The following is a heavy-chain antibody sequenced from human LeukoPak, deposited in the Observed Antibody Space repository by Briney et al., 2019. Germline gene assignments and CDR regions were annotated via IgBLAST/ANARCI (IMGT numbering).Heavy chain of an antibody. V-gene: IGHV3-23*01. CDR1: GFTFSSYG. J-gene: IGHJ6*03. CDR3: ARDSPYYYGSGSATYYMDV. CDR2: ISGSGGST. Sequence: GGSLRLSCAASGFTFSSYGMSWVRQAPGKGLEWVSAISGSGGSTYYADSVKGRFTISRGNSKNTLYLQMNSLRAEDTAVYYCARDSPYYYGSGSATYYMDVWGKGTTVTISS. D-gene: IGHD3-10*01.